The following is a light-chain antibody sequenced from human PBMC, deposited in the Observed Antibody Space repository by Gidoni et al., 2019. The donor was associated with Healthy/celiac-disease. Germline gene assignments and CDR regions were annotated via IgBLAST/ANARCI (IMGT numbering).Light chain of an antibody. J-gene: IGKJ1*01. CDR3: QQRSNWIWT. V-gene: IGKV3-11*01. CDR2: DAS. Sequence: ELVLTQSPATLSLSPGERATLSCRASQSISSYLAWYQQKPGQAPSLLIYDASNRATGIPARFSGSGSGTDFTLTISSLEPEDFAVYYCQQRSNWIWTFGQGTKVEIK. CDR1: QSISSY.